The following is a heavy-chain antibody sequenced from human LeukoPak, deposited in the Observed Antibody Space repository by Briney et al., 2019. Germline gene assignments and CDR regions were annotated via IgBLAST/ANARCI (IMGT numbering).Heavy chain of an antibody. D-gene: IGHD2-2*01. Sequence: PGGSLRLSCAASGFTFSSYSMNWVRQAPGKGLEWVSSISSSSSYIYYADSVKGRFTISRDNAKNSLYLQMNSLRAEDTAVYYCARDPPLGYVPAAKVAYYYCGMDVWGQGTTVTVSS. CDR1: GFTFSSYS. J-gene: IGHJ6*02. CDR3: ARDPPLGYVPAAKVAYYYCGMDV. V-gene: IGHV3-21*01. CDR2: ISSSSSYI.